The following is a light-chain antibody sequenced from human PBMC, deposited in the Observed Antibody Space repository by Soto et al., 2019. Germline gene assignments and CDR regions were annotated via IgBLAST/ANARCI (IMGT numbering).Light chain of an antibody. J-gene: IGKJ1*01. CDR1: QSISSW. CDR2: DAS. CDR3: QQGWT. V-gene: IGKV1-5*01. Sequence: DIQMTQSPSTLSASVGDRVTITCRASQSISSWLAWYQQKPGKAPKLLIYDASSLESGVPSRFSGSGSGTEFTLTISSPQPDDFATYYCQQGWTFGEGTKV.